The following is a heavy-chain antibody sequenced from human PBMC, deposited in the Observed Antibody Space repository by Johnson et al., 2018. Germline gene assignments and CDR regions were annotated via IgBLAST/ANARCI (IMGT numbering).Heavy chain of an antibody. CDR3: EKDMRTKRGGHFDS. J-gene: IGHJ4*02. CDR1: GFAFTNYA. Sequence: QVQLVQSGGGVVQXGRSXRLXCAASGFAFTNYAFHWVRQPPGKGLEWVGVISYDDGSYQYYADSVKGRFTISRDNSKNTLYLEMNTLRAEDTARYYCEKDMRTKRGGHFDSWGQGTLVTVSS. D-gene: IGHD2-15*01. CDR2: ISYDDGSYQ. V-gene: IGHV3-30-3*01.